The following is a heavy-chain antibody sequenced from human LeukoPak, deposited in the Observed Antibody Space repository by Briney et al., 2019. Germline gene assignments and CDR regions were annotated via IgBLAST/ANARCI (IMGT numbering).Heavy chain of an antibody. CDR2: ICHSGST. J-gene: IGHJ4*02. CDR1: GYSISSGYY. V-gene: IGHV4-38-2*02. Sequence: SETLSLTCTVSGYSISSGYYWGWIRQPPGKGLEWIGSICHSGSTYYNPSLKSRVTISVDTSKNQFSLKLSSVTAADTAVYYCAREGRAAADSWGQGTLVTVSS. CDR3: AREGRAAADS. D-gene: IGHD6-13*01.